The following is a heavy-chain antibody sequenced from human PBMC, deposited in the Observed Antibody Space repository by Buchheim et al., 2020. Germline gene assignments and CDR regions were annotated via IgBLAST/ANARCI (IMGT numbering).Heavy chain of an antibody. CDR3: AKNSGWFNT. D-gene: IGHD1-26*01. CDR2: ISGDSENT. J-gene: IGHJ5*02. Sequence: EVQLLESGGGLVQPGGSLRLSCEASGFTFSNTDMSWVRQTPGRGLEWVSTISGDSENTYYADSVRGRFTISRDNSKNTVYLQLSSLRAADTALYYCAKNSGWFNTWGQGTL. CDR1: GFTFSNTD. V-gene: IGHV3-23*01.